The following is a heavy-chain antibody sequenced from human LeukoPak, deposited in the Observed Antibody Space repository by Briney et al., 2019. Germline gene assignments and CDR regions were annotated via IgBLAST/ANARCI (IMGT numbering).Heavy chain of an antibody. J-gene: IGHJ6*02. Sequence: GASVKVSCKVSGYTLTELSMHWVRQAPGKGLEWMGGFGPEDGETIYAQKFQGRVTMTEDTSTDTAYMELSSLRSEDTAVYYCATDSRGYSYGYSYYYGMDVWGQGTTVTVSS. CDR3: ATDSRGYSYGYSYYYGMDV. D-gene: IGHD5-18*01. CDR2: FGPEDGET. V-gene: IGHV1-24*01. CDR1: GYTLTELS.